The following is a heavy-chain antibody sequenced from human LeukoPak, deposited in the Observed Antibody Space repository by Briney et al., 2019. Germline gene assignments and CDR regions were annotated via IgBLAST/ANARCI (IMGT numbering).Heavy chain of an antibody. CDR2: VSYEGTIK. J-gene: IGHJ5*01. V-gene: IGHV3-30*14. Sequence: GGSLRLSCATSGFAFSNFAMHWVRQAPGKGLEWVAVVSYEGTIKYYSDSAKGRFTISRDNSNSLISLQMNDLTTEDTAVYYCAREKFDSWSQGTLVTVSP. CDR3: AREKFDS. CDR1: GFAFSNFA.